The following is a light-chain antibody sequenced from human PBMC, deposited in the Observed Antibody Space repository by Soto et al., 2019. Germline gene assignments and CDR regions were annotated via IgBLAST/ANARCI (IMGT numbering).Light chain of an antibody. CDR2: DAS. J-gene: IGKJ1*01. CDR1: QSISSW. Sequence: ASQSISSWLAWYQQKPGKAPKLLMYDASSLDSGVPSRFSGSGSGTEFTLTISSLQPDDFATYYCQQYNGYPWTFGQGTKVDIK. V-gene: IGKV1-5*01. CDR3: QQYNGYPWT.